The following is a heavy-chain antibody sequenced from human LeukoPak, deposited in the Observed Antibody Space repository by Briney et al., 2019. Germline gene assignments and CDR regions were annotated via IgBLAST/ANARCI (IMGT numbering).Heavy chain of an antibody. CDR3: ARPHYYDSSGYSNPYYYYGMDV. CDR2: INHSGNT. V-gene: IGHV4-34*01. D-gene: IGHD3-22*01. CDR1: IGGFRGYY. J-gene: IGHJ6*02. Sequence: SETLSLTCAVSIGGFRGYYWSGIRETPGKGLGRILGINHSGNTNYNPSLKSRVTISVDTSKNQFSLKLSSVTAADTAVYYCARPHYYDSSGYSNPYYYYGMDVWGQGTTVTVSS.